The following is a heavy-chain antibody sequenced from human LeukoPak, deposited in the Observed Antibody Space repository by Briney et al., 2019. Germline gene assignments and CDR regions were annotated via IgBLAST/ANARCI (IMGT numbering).Heavy chain of an antibody. D-gene: IGHD7-27*01. J-gene: IGHJ4*02. Sequence: SQTLSLTCTVSGGSISSGDKYWSWIRQPPGKGLEWIGYVYYSGTTHYNPSLRSRLTISLDTSKNQFSLKVSSVTAADTAVYYCARDWHLGHWGQGTLVTVSS. V-gene: IGHV4-30-4*01. CDR1: GGSISSGDKY. CDR2: VYYSGTT. CDR3: ARDWHLGH.